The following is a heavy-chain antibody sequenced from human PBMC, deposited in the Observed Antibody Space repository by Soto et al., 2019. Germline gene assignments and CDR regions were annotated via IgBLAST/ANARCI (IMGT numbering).Heavy chain of an antibody. CDR1: GFSFDTYSMSRFS. Sequence: EVQLLESGGGLVEPGGSLRVSCAASGFSFDTYSMSRFSMSWVRQAPGKGLEWVSSISGSGGKAYYADSVKGRFTISRGNYKNMVYLQRNSLSAEDTAFYYCAKDRGGFAGGWEYFDFWGQGALVTVSS. D-gene: IGHD6-19*01. J-gene: IGHJ4*02. CDR2: ISGSGGKA. V-gene: IGHV3-23*01. CDR3: AKDRGGFAGGWEYFDF.